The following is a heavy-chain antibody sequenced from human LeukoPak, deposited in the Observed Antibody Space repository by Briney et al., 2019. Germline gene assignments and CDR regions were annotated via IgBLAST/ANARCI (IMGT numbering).Heavy chain of an antibody. V-gene: IGHV3-11*01. CDR1: GFTFSDYY. CDR3: ARDPSEGDSSGYSLDAFDI. CDR2: ISSSGSTI. D-gene: IGHD3-22*01. J-gene: IGHJ3*02. Sequence: GGSLRLSCAASGFTFSDYYMSWIRQAPGKGLEWVSYISSSGSTIYYADSVKGRFTISRDNAKNSLYLQMNSLRAEDTAVYYCARDPSEGDSSGYSLDAFDIWGQGTMVTVSS.